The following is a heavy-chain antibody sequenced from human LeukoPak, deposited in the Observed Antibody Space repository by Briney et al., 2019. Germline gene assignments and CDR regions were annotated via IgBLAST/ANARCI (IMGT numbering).Heavy chain of an antibody. Sequence: ASVKVSCKASGYTFTGYYMHWVRQAPGQGLEWMGWINPNSGGTNYAQKFQGRVTITADKSTSTAYMELSSLRSEDTAVYYCATVEMADYYFDYWGQGTLVTVSS. J-gene: IGHJ4*02. V-gene: IGHV1-2*02. CDR3: ATVEMADYYFDY. CDR1: GYTFTGYY. CDR2: INPNSGGT. D-gene: IGHD5-24*01.